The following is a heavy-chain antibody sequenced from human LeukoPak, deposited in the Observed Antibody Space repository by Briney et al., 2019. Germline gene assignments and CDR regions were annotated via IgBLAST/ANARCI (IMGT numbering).Heavy chain of an antibody. CDR2: IYYSGST. D-gene: IGHD3-10*01. V-gene: IGHV4-39*01. CDR3: ASSRTNYYGSGFYFDY. CDR1: GGSISSSSYY. Sequence: SETLSLTCTASGGSISSSSYYWGWIRQPPGKGLEWIGSIYYSGSTYYIPPLKSRVTISVDTSKNQFSLKLSSVTAADTAVYYCASSRTNYYGSGFYFDYWGQGALVTVSS. J-gene: IGHJ4*02.